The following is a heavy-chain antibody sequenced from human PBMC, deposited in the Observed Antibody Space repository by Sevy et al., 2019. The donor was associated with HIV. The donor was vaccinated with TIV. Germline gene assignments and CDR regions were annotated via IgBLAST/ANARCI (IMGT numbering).Heavy chain of an antibody. Sequence: GGSLRLSCAASGFSFSRNAMSWVSQAPGKGLEWASGITGSGGSTYYADSVKGRFTISRDNSKNTLYLQMNSLRVEDTAVYYCAKVGYCSSTSCYSIYYGMDVWGQWTTVTVSS. J-gene: IGHJ6*02. CDR2: ITGSGGST. CDR3: AKVGYCSSTSCYSIYYGMDV. V-gene: IGHV3-23*01. D-gene: IGHD2-2*02. CDR1: GFSFSRNA.